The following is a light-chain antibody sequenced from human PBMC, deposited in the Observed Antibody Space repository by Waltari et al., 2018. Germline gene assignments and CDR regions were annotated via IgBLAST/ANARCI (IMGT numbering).Light chain of an antibody. J-gene: IGKJ1*01. Sequence: DIQMTQSPSTLSASVGDRVTITCRASQSISTWLAWYQHKPGKAPQLLIYAASHLESGVPARCRGSGSGTEFTLTISSLQPDDFATDYCQQYNDYVGTFGPGTKVEI. V-gene: IGKV1-5*03. CDR1: QSISTW. CDR3: QQYNDYVGT. CDR2: AAS.